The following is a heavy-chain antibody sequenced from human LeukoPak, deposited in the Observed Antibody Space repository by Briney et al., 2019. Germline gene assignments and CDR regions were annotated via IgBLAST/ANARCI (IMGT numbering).Heavy chain of an antibody. Sequence: SGRSLRLSCAASGFTFSSYAMHWVRQAPGKGLEWVAVISYDGSNKYYADSVKGRFTISRDNSKNTLYLQMNSLRAEDTALHYCAKGDVVVTASGVFDYWGQGTLVTVSS. CDR1: GFTFSSYA. D-gene: IGHD2-21*02. V-gene: IGHV3-30-3*01. CDR2: ISYDGSNK. CDR3: AKGDVVVTASGVFDY. J-gene: IGHJ4*02.